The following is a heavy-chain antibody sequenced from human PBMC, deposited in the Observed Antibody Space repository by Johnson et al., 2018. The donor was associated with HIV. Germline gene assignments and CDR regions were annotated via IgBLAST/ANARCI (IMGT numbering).Heavy chain of an antibody. V-gene: IGHV3-30*04. Sequence: QVQLVESGGGLVQPGGSLRLSCAASGFTFSSYPMHWVRQAPGKGLEWVAFISYHGSDTYYADSVQGRFTISRDNSRNMVYLEMNSLRTEDTAVYYCARGLKGAFDIWGQGTMVTVSS. J-gene: IGHJ3*02. CDR1: GFTFSSYP. CDR3: ARGLKGAFDI. CDR2: ISYHGSDT.